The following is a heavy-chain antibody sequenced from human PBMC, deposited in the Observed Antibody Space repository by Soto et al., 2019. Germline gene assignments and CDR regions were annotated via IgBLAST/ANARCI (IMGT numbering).Heavy chain of an antibody. D-gene: IGHD4-17*01. CDR1: GFTFSSDG. Sequence: GGSLRLSCAASGFTFSSDGMHWVRQAPGKGLEWVAVISYDGSNKYYADSVKGRFTISRDNSKNTLYLQMNSLRAEDTAVYYCAKGTLLTTVTTLYMDVWGKGTTVTVSS. CDR3: AKGTLLTTVTTLYMDV. CDR2: ISYDGSNK. V-gene: IGHV3-30*18. J-gene: IGHJ6*03.